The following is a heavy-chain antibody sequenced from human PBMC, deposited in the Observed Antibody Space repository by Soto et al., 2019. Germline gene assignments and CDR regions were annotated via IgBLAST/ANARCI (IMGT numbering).Heavy chain of an antibody. J-gene: IGHJ4*02. Sequence: GSLRLSCAASGFTVSSNYMSWVRQAPGKGLEWVSVIYSGGSTYYADSVKGRFTISRDNSKNTLYLQMNSLRAEDTAVYYCAIHDYGDLYFDYWGQGTLVTVSS. V-gene: IGHV3-66*01. CDR2: IYSGGST. CDR1: GFTVSSNY. D-gene: IGHD4-17*01. CDR3: AIHDYGDLYFDY.